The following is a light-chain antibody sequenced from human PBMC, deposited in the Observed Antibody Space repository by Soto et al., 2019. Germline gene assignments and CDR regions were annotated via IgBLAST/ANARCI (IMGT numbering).Light chain of an antibody. V-gene: IGKV2-30*01. CDR3: MQGTRWPPYT. CDR1: QSLAYSDGNTY. J-gene: IGKJ2*01. CDR2: KVS. Sequence: DVVMTQSPLSLPVTLGQPASISCRSSQSLAYSDGNTYLNWFQQRPGQSPRRLNYKVSNRDSGVPDRFSGSGSGTHFTLKISRVEAEDVGVYYCMQGTRWPPYTFGQGTKLEIK.